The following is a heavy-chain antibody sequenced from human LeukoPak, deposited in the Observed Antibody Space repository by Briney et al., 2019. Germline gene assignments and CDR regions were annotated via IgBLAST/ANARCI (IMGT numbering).Heavy chain of an antibody. V-gene: IGHV3-48*03. CDR1: GFTFSSYE. D-gene: IGHD2-15*01. J-gene: IGHJ4*02. CDR3: AREGRSAGYCSGGSCYYFDY. CDR2: ISSSGSTT. Sequence: PGGSLRLSCAASGFTFSSYEMSWVRQAPGKGLEWVSYISSSGSTTHYADSVKGRFTVSRDNAKNSLYLQMDSLRAEDAADYYCAREGRSAGYCSGGSCYYFDYWGQGILVTVSS.